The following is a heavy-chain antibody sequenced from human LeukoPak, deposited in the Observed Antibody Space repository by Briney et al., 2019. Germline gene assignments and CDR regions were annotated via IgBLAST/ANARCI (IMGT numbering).Heavy chain of an antibody. Sequence: GGSLRLSCAASGFTFSSYAMSWVRQAPGKGLEWVSAISGSGGSTYYADSVKGRFTISRDNSKNTLYLQMNSLKTEDTAVYYCTTTPRGSGGYYYYYYYMDVWGKGTTVTVSS. CDR2: ISGSGGST. V-gene: IGHV3-23*01. CDR3: TTTPRGSGGYYYYYYYMDV. D-gene: IGHD4-23*01. J-gene: IGHJ6*03. CDR1: GFTFSSYA.